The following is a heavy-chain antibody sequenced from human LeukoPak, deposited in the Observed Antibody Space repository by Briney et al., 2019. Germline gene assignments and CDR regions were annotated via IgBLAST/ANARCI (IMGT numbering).Heavy chain of an antibody. CDR3: ARQLGDGYNLVYWFDP. CDR1: GGSISSTSYY. J-gene: IGHJ5*02. Sequence: KPSETLSLTCTVSGGSISSTSYYWGWIRQSPGKELEWIGSVYYTGSTQDNPSLKGRVTISEDTSKNQFSLKLTSVTAEDTAVYYCARQLGDGYNLVYWFDPWGQGTLVTVSS. D-gene: IGHD5-24*01. V-gene: IGHV4-39*01. CDR2: VYYTGST.